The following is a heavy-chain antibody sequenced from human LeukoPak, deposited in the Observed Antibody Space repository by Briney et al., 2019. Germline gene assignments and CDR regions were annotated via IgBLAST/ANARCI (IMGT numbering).Heavy chain of an antibody. V-gene: IGHV4-39*01. J-gene: IGHJ1*01. D-gene: IGHD6-13*01. CDR1: GGSVSSGSYY. Sequence: SETLSLTCTVSGGSVSSGSYYWSWVRQPPGKGLEWIGSIYYTGSTYYNPSLKSRVTISVDASKNQFSLRLSSVTAADTAIYYCARRGTGVAAGYFHLWGQGTLVTVSS. CDR2: IYYTGST. CDR3: ARRGTGVAAGYFHL.